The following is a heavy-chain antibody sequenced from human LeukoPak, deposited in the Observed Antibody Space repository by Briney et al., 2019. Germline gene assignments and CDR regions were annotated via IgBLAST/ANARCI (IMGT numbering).Heavy chain of an antibody. CDR2: IYPGDSDT. Sequence: GESLKISCKVSGYSFTSYWIGWVRQMPGKGLEWMGIIYPGDSDTRYSPSFQGQVTISADKSISTAYLQWSSLKASDTAMYYCARPTSRGGYGDLYDAFDIWGQGTMVTVSS. CDR3: ARPTSRGGYGDLYDAFDI. J-gene: IGHJ3*02. D-gene: IGHD4-17*01. CDR1: GYSFTSYW. V-gene: IGHV5-51*01.